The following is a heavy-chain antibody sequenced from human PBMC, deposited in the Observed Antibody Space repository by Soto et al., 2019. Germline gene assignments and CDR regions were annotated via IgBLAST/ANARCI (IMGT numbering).Heavy chain of an antibody. J-gene: IGHJ6*02. CDR3: ATDRKYGGNSEQLYDYYGMDV. V-gene: IGHV4-59*01. CDR1: GGSISSYY. Sequence: SETLSLTCTVSGGSISSYYWSWIRQPPGKGLEWIGYIYYSGSTNYNPSLKSRVTISVDTSKNQFSLKLSSVTAADTAVYYCATDRKYGGNSEQLYDYYGMDVWGQGTTVTVSS. CDR2: IYYSGST. D-gene: IGHD5-18*01.